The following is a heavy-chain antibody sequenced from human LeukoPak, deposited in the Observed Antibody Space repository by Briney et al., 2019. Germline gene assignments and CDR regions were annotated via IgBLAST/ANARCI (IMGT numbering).Heavy chain of an antibody. CDR2: INPSGGST. V-gene: IGHV1-46*03. J-gene: IGHJ5*02. CDR1: GYTFTSYY. Sequence: ASVKVSCNASGYTFTSYYMHWVRQAPGQGLEWMGIINPSGGSTSYAQKFQGRVTMTRDTSTSTVYMELSSLRSEDTAVYYCARDKFSGSYFPHWFDPWGQGTLVTVSS. CDR3: ARDKFSGSYFPHWFDP. D-gene: IGHD1-26*01.